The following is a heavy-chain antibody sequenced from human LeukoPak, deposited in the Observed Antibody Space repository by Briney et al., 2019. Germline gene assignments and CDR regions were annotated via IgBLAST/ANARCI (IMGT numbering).Heavy chain of an antibody. J-gene: IGHJ4*02. D-gene: IGHD3-16*01. CDR3: TTVHGAGPVNFDY. CDR1: GFTFSSVW. CDR2: IKSRTDGETT. Sequence: PGGSLRLSCAASGFTFSSVWMTWFRQAPGKGLEWVGRIKSRTDGETTDYAAPVKGRFSISRDDSENTLYLQMNSLKNEDTAVYFCTTVHGAGPVNFDYWGQGSLVTVSS. V-gene: IGHV3-15*01.